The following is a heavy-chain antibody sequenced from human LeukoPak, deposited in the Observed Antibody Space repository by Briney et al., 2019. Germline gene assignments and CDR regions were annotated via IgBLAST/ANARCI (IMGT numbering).Heavy chain of an antibody. CDR3: AREAQYSGKRGIGY. CDR1: GGNFNNYA. J-gene: IGHJ4*02. V-gene: IGHV1-2*02. D-gene: IGHD6-13*01. Sequence: WASVKVSCKASGGNFNNYAINWVRQAPGQGLEWMGWINPNSGGTNYAQKFQGRVTMTRDTSISTAYMELSRLRSDDTAVYYCAREAQYSGKRGIGYWGQGTLVTVSS. CDR2: INPNSGGT.